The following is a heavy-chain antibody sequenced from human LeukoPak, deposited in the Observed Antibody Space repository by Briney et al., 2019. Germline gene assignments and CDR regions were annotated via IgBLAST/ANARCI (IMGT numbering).Heavy chain of an antibody. Sequence: SETLSLTCTVSGGSISSYYWSWIRQPPGKGLEWIGYFYHSGITKYNPSLKSRVTISVDTSKNQFSLKLSSVTAADTAVYFCARHGASGSYLYYFDYWGQGTLVTVSS. CDR2: FYHSGIT. D-gene: IGHD1-26*01. V-gene: IGHV4-59*08. CDR3: ARHGASGSYLYYFDY. CDR1: GGSISSYY. J-gene: IGHJ4*02.